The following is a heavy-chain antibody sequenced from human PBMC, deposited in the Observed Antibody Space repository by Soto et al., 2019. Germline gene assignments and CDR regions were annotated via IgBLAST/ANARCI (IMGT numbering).Heavy chain of an antibody. CDR3: ARVSPRSYSGYDLLRAVNWFDP. Sequence: QVQLQESGPGLVKPSETLSLTCTVSGGSISSYYWSWIRQPPGKGLEWIGYIYYSGSTNYNPSLKSRVTISVDTSKNQFSLKLSSVTAADTAVYYCARVSPRSYSGYDLLRAVNWFDPWGQGTLVTVSS. D-gene: IGHD5-12*01. CDR1: GGSISSYY. V-gene: IGHV4-59*01. CDR2: IYYSGST. J-gene: IGHJ5*02.